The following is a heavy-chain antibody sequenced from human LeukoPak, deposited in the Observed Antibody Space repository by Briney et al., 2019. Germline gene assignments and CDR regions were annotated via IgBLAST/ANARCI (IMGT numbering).Heavy chain of an antibody. CDR1: GFTFANYA. CDR3: ARDSNLFDY. CDR2: ISSSSSYI. J-gene: IGHJ4*02. D-gene: IGHD4-11*01. Sequence: GGSLRLSCAASGFTFANYAMTWVRQAPGKGLEWVSSISSSSSYIYYADSVKGRFTISRDNAKNSLYLQMNSLRAEDTAVYYCARDSNLFDYWGQGTLVTVSS. V-gene: IGHV3-21*01.